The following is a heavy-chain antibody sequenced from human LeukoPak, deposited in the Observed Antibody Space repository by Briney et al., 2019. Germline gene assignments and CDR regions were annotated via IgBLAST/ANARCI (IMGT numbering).Heavy chain of an antibody. D-gene: IGHD4/OR15-4a*01. CDR3: AGTPDGANAGAPDS. CDR1: GGSISTSSYY. J-gene: IGHJ4*02. CDR2: VYYSGNT. V-gene: IGHV4-39*07. Sequence: SETLSLTCTVSGGSISTSSYYWGWIRQPPGKGLEWIGSVYYSGNTYYNPSLRSRVTISLDTSKNQFSLKLSSVTAADTAVYYCAGTPDGANAGAPDSWGQGTLVTISS.